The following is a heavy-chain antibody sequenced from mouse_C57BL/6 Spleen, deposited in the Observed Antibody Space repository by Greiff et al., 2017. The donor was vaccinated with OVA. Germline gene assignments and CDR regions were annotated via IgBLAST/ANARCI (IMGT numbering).Heavy chain of an antibody. CDR3: ARQTGTDYFDY. D-gene: IGHD4-1*01. Sequence: EVKLVESGGGLVKPGGSLKLSCAASGFTFSDYGMHWVRQAPEKGLEWVAYISSGSSTIYYADTVKGRFTISRDNSKNTLFLQMTSLRSEDPAMYYCARQTGTDYFDYWGQGTTLTVSS. CDR1: GFTFSDYG. J-gene: IGHJ2*01. CDR2: ISSGSSTI. V-gene: IGHV5-17*01.